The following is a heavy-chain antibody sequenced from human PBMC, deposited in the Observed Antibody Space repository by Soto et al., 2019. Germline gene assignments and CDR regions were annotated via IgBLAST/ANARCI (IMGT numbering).Heavy chain of an antibody. CDR3: ARHDGICSGGSCYSEWFDP. CDR2: IYYSGST. CDR1: GGSIRSSSYY. J-gene: IGHJ5*02. V-gene: IGHV4-39*01. D-gene: IGHD2-15*01. Sequence: SETLSLTCTFSGGSIRSSSYYWGWIRQPPGQGLEWIGSIYYSGSTYYNPSLKSRVTISVDTSKNQFSLKLSSVTAADTAVYYCARHDGICSGGSCYSEWFDPWGQGTLVTVSS.